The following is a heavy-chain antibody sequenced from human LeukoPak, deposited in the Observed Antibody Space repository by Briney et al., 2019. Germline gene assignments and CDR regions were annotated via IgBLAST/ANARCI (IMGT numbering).Heavy chain of an antibody. CDR3: ARRAVVPAAVSYFDN. CDR1: RGSITNSSCY. V-gene: IGHV4-39*01. D-gene: IGHD2-2*01. J-gene: IGHJ4*02. CDR2: IYYTGTT. Sequence: SQTLSLTCAVSRGSITNSSCYWGWIRQPPGKGLEWIGGIYYTGTTYYSPSLNSRITISMDTSKKQFSLRLASVTAADTAVYYCARRAVVPAAVSYFDNWGQGTLVTVSS.